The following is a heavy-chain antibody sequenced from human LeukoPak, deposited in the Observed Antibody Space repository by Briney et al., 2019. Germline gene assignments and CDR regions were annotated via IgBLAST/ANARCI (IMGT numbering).Heavy chain of an antibody. V-gene: IGHV3-23*01. CDR3: AKVGLYYDSSGYYDY. CDR1: GFTFSSYA. Sequence: LSGGSLRLSCAASGFTFSSYAMSWVRQAPGKGLEWVSAISGSGGSTYYADSVKGRFTISRDNAKNSLYLQMNSLRAEDTALYYCAKVGLYYDSSGYYDYWGQGTLATVSS. J-gene: IGHJ4*02. D-gene: IGHD3-22*01. CDR2: ISGSGGST.